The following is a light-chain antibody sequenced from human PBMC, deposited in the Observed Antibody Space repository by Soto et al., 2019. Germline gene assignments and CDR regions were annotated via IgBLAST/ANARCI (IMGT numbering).Light chain of an antibody. CDR2: GAS. CDR3: QQYGSSPQT. V-gene: IGKV3-20*01. CDR1: QAISSSS. J-gene: IGKJ1*01. Sequence: VVFTQSPGTLSLYPAERATLSCRASQAISSSSLAWYQQKGGQAPRLLIYGASSRATGIPDRFSGSGSGTDFTLTISRLEPDDFAVYYCQQYGSSPQTFGHGTKVDI.